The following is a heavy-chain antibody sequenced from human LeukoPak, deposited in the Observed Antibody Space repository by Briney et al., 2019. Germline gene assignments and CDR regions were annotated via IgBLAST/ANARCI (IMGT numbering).Heavy chain of an antibody. D-gene: IGHD3-9*01. Sequence: GGSLRLSCAASGFTFTNFDMVWVRQAPGKGLEWVSGISNGGDRAYYADSVKGRFTISRDNSKSALFLQMKSLRVDDTAIYYCAGSDTTGYLPREWDYWYFDLWGRGTLVTVSS. CDR3: AGSDTTGYLPREWDYWYFDL. CDR1: GFTFTNFD. CDR2: ISNGGDRA. J-gene: IGHJ2*01. V-gene: IGHV3-23*01.